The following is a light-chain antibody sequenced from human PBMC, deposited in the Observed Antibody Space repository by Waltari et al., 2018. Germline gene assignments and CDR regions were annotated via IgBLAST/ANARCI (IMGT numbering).Light chain of an antibody. CDR3: AAWDDSLNTWV. J-gene: IGLJ3*02. V-gene: IGLV1-44*01. CDR1: TSNIGRKH. CDR2: IND. Sequence: QSLVTQPPSASGTPGQRVTISCSGGTSNIGRKHVNWYQQLPGTAPKNLIYINDQRTSGVPDRFSGSKSGTSASLVISGLQSEDEADYHCAAWDDSLNTWVFGGGTKVTVL.